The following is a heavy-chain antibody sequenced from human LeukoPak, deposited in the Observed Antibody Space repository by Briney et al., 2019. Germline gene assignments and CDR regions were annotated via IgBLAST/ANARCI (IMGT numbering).Heavy chain of an antibody. CDR2: MNPNSGNT. D-gene: IGHD2-2*01. CDR1: GYTFTSYD. V-gene: IGHV1-8*01. Sequence: ASVKVSCKASGYTFTSYDINWVRQATGQGLEWMGWMNPNSGNTGYAQKFQGRVTMTRNTSISTAYMELSSLRSEDTAVYHCARGGDCSSTSCHDAFDIWGQGTMVTVSS. J-gene: IGHJ3*02. CDR3: ARGGDCSSTSCHDAFDI.